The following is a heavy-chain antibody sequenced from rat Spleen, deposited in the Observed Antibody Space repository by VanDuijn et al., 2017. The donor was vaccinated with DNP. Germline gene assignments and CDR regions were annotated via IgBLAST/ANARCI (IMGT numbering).Heavy chain of an antibody. V-gene: IGHV3-1*01. CDR3: ARWSFYFDY. Sequence: EVQLQESGSGLVKPSQSLSLTCSVTGYSITSHYWGWIRKFPGNKMEYIGHISYSGSTNYNPSLKSRISITRDTSKNQFFLQLNSVTTEDTATYYCARWSFYFDYWGQGVMVTVSS. CDR2: ISYSGST. J-gene: IGHJ2*01. CDR1: GYSITSHY.